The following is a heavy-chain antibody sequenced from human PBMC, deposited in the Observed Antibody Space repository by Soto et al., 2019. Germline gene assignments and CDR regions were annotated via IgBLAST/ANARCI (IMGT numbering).Heavy chain of an antibody. CDR1: GGSISSYY. D-gene: IGHD3-10*01. CDR2: IYSSGST. Sequence: SETLSLTCVVSGGSISSYYWSWIRQPAGKGLEWIGRIYSSGSTNYNPSLKSRVTMAEDTSNNQFSLKLTSVTAADTAVYYCARGPGSYNSFDLWGQGTLVTV. J-gene: IGHJ5*02. CDR3: ARGPGSYNSFDL. V-gene: IGHV4-4*07.